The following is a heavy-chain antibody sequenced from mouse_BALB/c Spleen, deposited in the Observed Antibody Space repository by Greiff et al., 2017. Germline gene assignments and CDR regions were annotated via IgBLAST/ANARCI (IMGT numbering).Heavy chain of an antibody. D-gene: IGHD2-1*01. CDR1: GFTFSDFY. J-gene: IGHJ4*01. Sequence: EVNVVESGGDLVQPGGSLRLSCATSGFTFSDFYMEWVRQPPGKRLEWIAASRNKANDYTTEYSASVKGRFIVSRDTSQSILYLQMNALRAEDTAIYYCARDGEYGNYVGAMDYWGQGTSVTVSS. CDR2: SRNKANDYTT. V-gene: IGHV7-1*02. CDR3: ARDGEYGNYVGAMDY.